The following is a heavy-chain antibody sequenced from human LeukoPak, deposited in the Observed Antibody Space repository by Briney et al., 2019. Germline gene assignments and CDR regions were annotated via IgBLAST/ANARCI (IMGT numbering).Heavy chain of an antibody. D-gene: IGHD6-19*01. J-gene: IGHJ4*02. CDR2: INPSGGST. CDR3: ARDRSPPNWLVPPRVLDY. Sequence: GASVKVSCKASGYTFTSYYMHWVRQAPGQGLEWMGIINPSGGSTSYAQKFQGRVTMTRDTSTSTVYMELSSLRSEDTAVYYCARDRSPPNWLVPPRVLDYWGQGTLVTVTS. CDR1: GYTFTSYY. V-gene: IGHV1-46*01.